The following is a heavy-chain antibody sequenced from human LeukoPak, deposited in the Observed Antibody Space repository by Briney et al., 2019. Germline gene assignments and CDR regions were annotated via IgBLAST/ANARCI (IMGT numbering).Heavy chain of an antibody. CDR3: ARDIPSGFYTPDY. J-gene: IGHJ4*02. Sequence: GGSLRLSCVASGFTFSDYLMRGVGQAPGVGLEWGANIETDGDEKNYVDYVKGRFTISRDNARNSLYLQMSSLRVEETAVYYCARDIPSGFYTPDYWGRGTLVTVSS. V-gene: IGHV3-7*01. CDR2: IETDGDEK. CDR1: GFTFSDYL. D-gene: IGHD5-12*01.